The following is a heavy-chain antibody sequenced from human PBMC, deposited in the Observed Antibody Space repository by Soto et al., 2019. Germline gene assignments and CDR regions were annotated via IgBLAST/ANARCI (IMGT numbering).Heavy chain of an antibody. CDR1: GDSFTRYW. Sequence: GESLTISCTGSGDSFTRYWIGWVRQMPGKGLEWMGIIYPGDSDTRYSPSFQGQVTISADKSISTAYLQWSSLKASDTAMYYCARSISNPISYYYYYGMDVWGQGTTVTVSS. CDR3: ARSISNPISYYYYYGMDV. D-gene: IGHD4-4*01. J-gene: IGHJ6*02. CDR2: IYPGDSDT. V-gene: IGHV5-51*01.